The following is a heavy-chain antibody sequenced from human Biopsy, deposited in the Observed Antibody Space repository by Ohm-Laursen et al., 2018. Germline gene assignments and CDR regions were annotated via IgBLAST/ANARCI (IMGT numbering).Heavy chain of an antibody. J-gene: IGHJ6*02. CDR1: ANTFATYH. V-gene: IGHV1-46*01. CDR2: ISPSGATT. D-gene: IGHD5-24*01. Sequence: SVNVSCKASANTFATYHIHWVRQAPGQGLEWMGVISPSGATTSFSQKFQGRITMTRDTSTGTVYMDLNSLGSEDTAVYYCARAGVGSDGTDSYYYGMDVWGPGTTVTVSS. CDR3: ARAGVGSDGTDSYYYGMDV.